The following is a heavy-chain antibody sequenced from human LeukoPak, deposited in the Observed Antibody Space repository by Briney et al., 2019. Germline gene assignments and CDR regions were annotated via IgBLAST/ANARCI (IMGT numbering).Heavy chain of an antibody. V-gene: IGHV4-59*01. CDR2: IYYSGST. D-gene: IGHD4/OR15-4a*01. Sequence: PSETLSLTCTVPGGSISSYYWSWIRQPPGKGLEWIGYIYYSGSTNYNPSLKSRVTISVDTSKNQFSLKLSSVTAADTAVYYCARAPPYMVVNQHGAFDIWGQGTMVTVSS. J-gene: IGHJ3*02. CDR1: GGSISSYY. CDR3: ARAPPYMVVNQHGAFDI.